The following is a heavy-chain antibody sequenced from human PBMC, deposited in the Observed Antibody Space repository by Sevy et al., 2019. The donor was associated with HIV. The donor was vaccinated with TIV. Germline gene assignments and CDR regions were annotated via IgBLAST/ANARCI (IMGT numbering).Heavy chain of an antibody. Sequence: GGSLRLSCAASGFIFSDYAMSWVRQAPGKGLEWVSSISGGDDSTYYADSVKGRFTVSRDNSKNTLYLQMNTLRAEDTALYYCAKFGDYYGSGGYNWYFDFWGRGTLVTVSS. CDR3: AKFGDYYGSGGYNWYFDF. J-gene: IGHJ2*01. CDR1: GFIFSDYA. V-gene: IGHV3-23*01. CDR2: ISGGDDST. D-gene: IGHD3-22*01.